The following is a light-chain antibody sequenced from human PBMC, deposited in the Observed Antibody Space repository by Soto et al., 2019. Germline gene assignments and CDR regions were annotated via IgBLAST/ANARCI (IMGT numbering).Light chain of an antibody. CDR2: DVS. CDR1: SSDVGGYNY. J-gene: IGLJ1*01. Sequence: QSALTQPASVSGSPGQSITISCTGTSSDVGGYNYVSWYQQHPGKAPKLMIYDVSNRPSGVYNRFSGSKSGKKASLTISGLQAEDEADYYCISYTSSSTLYVFGTGTKLTVL. V-gene: IGLV2-14*01. CDR3: ISYTSSSTLYV.